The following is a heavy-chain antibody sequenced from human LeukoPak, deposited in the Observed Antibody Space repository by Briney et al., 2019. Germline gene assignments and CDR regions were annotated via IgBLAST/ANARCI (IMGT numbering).Heavy chain of an antibody. V-gene: IGHV1-8*03. J-gene: IGHJ4*02. CDR2: MNPNSGNT. CDR1: GYTFTSYD. Sequence: ASVKVSCKASGYTFTSYDINWVRQATGQGLEWMGSMNPNSGNTGYAQKFQGRVTITRNTSISTAYMELSSLRSEDTAVYYCASDPKPLAAAGMYWGQGTLVTVSS. CDR3: ASDPKPLAAAGMY. D-gene: IGHD6-13*01.